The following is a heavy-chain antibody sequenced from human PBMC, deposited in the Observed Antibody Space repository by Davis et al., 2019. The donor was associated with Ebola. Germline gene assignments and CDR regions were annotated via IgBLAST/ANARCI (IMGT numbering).Heavy chain of an antibody. V-gene: IGHV1-18*01. Sequence: AASVQVSCKASGYTFTSHGISWVRQAPGQGLEWMGWISAYNGNTNYAQKFQGRVTLTADKATNTAYMELSGLRFDDTAVYYCARGKWFDPWGQGTLVSVSS. J-gene: IGHJ5*02. CDR2: ISAYNGNT. CDR3: ARGKWFDP. CDR1: GYTFTSHG.